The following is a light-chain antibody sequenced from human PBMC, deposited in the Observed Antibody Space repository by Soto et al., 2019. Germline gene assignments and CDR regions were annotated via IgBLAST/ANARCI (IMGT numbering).Light chain of an antibody. CDR1: QIIGNY. Sequence: TQSPSSLSASVGDRVTITCRASQIIGNYLNWYQQKPGQAPRLLIYGTSSRATGIPDRFSGSGSGTDFTLTISSLEPEDFAFYYCQQRNSWPLTFGGGTKVDIK. CDR3: QQRNSWPLT. V-gene: IGKV3-11*01. CDR2: GTS. J-gene: IGKJ4*01.